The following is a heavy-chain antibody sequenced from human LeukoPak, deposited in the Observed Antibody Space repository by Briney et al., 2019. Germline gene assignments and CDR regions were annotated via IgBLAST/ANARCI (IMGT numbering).Heavy chain of an antibody. D-gene: IGHD6-13*01. V-gene: IGHV4-59*01. CDR2: IYYSGST. Sequence: SETLSLTCTVSGGSISSYYWSWIRQPPGKGLEWIGYIYYSGSTNYNPSLQSRVTISVDTSKNQFSLKLSSVTAADTAVYYCARETLIDDSSSSNWFDPWGQGTLVTVSS. J-gene: IGHJ5*02. CDR3: ARETLIDDSSSSNWFDP. CDR1: GGSISSYY.